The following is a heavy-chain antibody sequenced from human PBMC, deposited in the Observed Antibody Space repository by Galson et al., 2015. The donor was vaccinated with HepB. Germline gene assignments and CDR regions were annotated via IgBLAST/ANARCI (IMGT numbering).Heavy chain of an antibody. J-gene: IGHJ4*02. CDR3: ASPFCTGGSCYPLWY. D-gene: IGHD2-15*01. V-gene: IGHV3-48*03. CDR1: GFTFSSYE. Sequence: SLRLSCAASGFTFSSYEMNWVRQAPGKGLEWVSYINNGGSTMYYADSVKGRFSISRDNAKNSLYLQMSSLRAEDTAVYYCASPFCTGGSCYPLWYWGQGTLVTVSS. CDR2: INNGGSTM.